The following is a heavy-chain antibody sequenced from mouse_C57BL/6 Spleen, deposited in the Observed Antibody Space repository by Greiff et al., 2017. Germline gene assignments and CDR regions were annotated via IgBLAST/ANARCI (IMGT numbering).Heavy chain of an antibody. CDR2: ISSGSSTI. Sequence: EVKLVESGGGLVKPGGSLKLSCAASGFTFSDYGMHWVRQAPEKGLEWVAYISSGSSTIYYADTVKGRFTISRDHAKNTLFLQMTSLRSDDTAMYYCAITYSYYAMDYWGQGTSVTVSS. V-gene: IGHV5-17*01. D-gene: IGHD2-12*01. J-gene: IGHJ4*01. CDR1: GFTFSDYG. CDR3: AITYSYYAMDY.